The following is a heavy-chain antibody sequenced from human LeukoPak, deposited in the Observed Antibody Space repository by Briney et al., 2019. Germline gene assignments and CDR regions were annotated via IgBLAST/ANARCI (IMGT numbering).Heavy chain of an antibody. J-gene: IGHJ5*01. Sequence: TGGSLRLSCAASGFTFNTYWMHWVRQVPGKGLVWVSRINGDGSSTAYADSVKGRFTISRDNAKNTVYLQMNSLRAEDTAVYYCAREKGSSNYDSWGQGTLVTVSS. D-gene: IGHD4-11*01. CDR2: INGDGSST. V-gene: IGHV3-74*03. CDR3: AREKGSSNYDS. CDR1: GFTFNTYW.